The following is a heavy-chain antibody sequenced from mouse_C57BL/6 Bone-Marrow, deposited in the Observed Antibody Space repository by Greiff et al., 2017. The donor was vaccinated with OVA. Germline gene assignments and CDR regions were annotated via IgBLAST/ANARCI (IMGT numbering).Heavy chain of an antibody. CDR2: IFPGSGST. Sequence: QLRQSGAELMKPGAPVKLSCKVTGYPFPGYWIEWVKQRPGHGLEWFGEIFPGSGSTNYNEKFKGKATFTADTSSNTAYMQLSSLTTEDAASYYCASHGGFAYWGQGTLVTVSA. J-gene: IGHJ3*01. V-gene: IGHV1-9*01. CDR3: ASHGGFAY. CDR1: GYPFPGYW.